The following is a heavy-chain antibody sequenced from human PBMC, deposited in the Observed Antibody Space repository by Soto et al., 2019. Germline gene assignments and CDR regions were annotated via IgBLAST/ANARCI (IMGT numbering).Heavy chain of an antibody. CDR3: ARLKSSSSSGGYYYYYGMDV. J-gene: IGHJ6*02. Sequence: SETLSLTCTVSGGSISSSIYYWGLIRQPPGKGLEWIGSIYYSGSTYYNPSLKSRVTISVDTSKNQFSLKLSSVTAADTAVYYCARLKSSSSSGGYYYYYGMDVWGQGTTVTVSS. CDR2: IYYSGST. CDR1: GGSISSSIYY. D-gene: IGHD6-6*01. V-gene: IGHV4-39*01.